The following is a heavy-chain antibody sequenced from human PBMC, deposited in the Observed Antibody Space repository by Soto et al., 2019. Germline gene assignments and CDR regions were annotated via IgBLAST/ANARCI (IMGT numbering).Heavy chain of an antibody. CDR1: GYTFSRYY. D-gene: IGHD1-26*01. J-gene: IGHJ4*02. CDR2: LNPNSGRT. V-gene: IGHV1-46*01. CDR3: ARRVGAGVLDN. Sequence: ASVKVSCKASGYTFSRYYIHWVRQAAGQGLEWMGVLNPNSGRTTHAQKFQGRVIMTRDTSTNIVYMEVSRLTSEDTAVYYCARRVGAGVLDNWGQGTLVTVSS.